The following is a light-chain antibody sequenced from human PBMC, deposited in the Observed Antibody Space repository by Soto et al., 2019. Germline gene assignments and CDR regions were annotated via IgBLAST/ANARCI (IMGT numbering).Light chain of an antibody. J-gene: IGLJ1*01. CDR2: GNT. CDR1: TSNIGGST. V-gene: IGLV1-44*01. Sequence: QSVLTQPPSASGTPGQMVTISCSGSTSNIGGSTVSWYQQFPGAAPKLLIYGNTQRPLGVPVRFSASKSDTSASLAISGLQSEDEADYYCATWNDGVFVFGIGTKLTVL. CDR3: ATWNDGVFV.